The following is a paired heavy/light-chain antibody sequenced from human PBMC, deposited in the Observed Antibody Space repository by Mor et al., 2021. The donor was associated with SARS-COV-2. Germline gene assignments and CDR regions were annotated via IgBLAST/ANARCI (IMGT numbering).Light chain of an antibody. V-gene: IGLV7-46*01. Sequence: QAVVTQEPSLTVSPGGTVTLTCASSTGAVTGGHYPYWFQQKPGQAPRTLIYDTSNKHSWTPARFSGSLLGGKAALTLSGAQPEDEAEYYCFLSYSGARPVFGGGTKLTVL. J-gene: IGLJ2*01. CDR3: FLSYSGARPV. CDR1: TGAVTGGHY. CDR2: DTS.
Heavy chain of an antibody. V-gene: IGHV5-10-1*03. Sequence: EVQLVQSGAEVKKPGESLRISCKGSGYSFTSYWITWVRQMSGKGLEWMGRIDPSDSYTNYSPSLQGHVTISTDKSINTAYLQWSSLKASDTAMYYCARPGTGNDYGDYGPDYWGQGTLVTVSS. CDR2: IDPSDSYT. CDR3: ARPGTGNDYGDYGPDY. J-gene: IGHJ4*02. D-gene: IGHD4-17*01. CDR1: GYSFTSYW.